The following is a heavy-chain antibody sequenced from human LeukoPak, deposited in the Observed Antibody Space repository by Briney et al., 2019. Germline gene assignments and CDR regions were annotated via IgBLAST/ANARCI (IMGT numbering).Heavy chain of an antibody. CDR3: AHRRGRVGLVVPAARGLFDY. D-gene: IGHD2-2*01. Sequence: SGPTLVNPTQTLTLTCTFSGFSLSTSGVGVGWIRQPPGKALEWLALIYWNDDKRYSPSLKSRLTITKDTSKNQVVLTMTNMDPVDTATYYCAHRRGRVGLVVPAARGLFDYWGQGTLVTVSS. CDR1: GFSLSTSGVG. V-gene: IGHV2-5*01. CDR2: IYWNDDK. J-gene: IGHJ4*02.